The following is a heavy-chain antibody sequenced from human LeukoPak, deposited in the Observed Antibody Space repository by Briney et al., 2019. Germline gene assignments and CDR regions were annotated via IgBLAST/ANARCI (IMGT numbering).Heavy chain of an antibody. J-gene: IGHJ4*02. CDR2: ISYDGSNK. CDR1: GFTFSSYA. D-gene: IGHD3-10*01. CDR3: AGEAYYYGSGSYSNFDY. V-gene: IGHV3-30-3*01. Sequence: GRSLRLSCAASGFTFSSYAMHWVRQAPGKGLEWVAVISYDGSNKYYADSVKGRFTISRDNSKNTLYLQMNSLRAEDTAVYYCAGEAYYYGSGSYSNFDYWGQGTLVTVSS.